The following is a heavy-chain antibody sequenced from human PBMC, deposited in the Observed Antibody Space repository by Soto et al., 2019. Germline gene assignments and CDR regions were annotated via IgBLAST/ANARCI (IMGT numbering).Heavy chain of an antibody. D-gene: IGHD3-22*01. V-gene: IGHV4-34*12. Sequence: SETLSLTCAVYGESFSGYYWSWIRQPPGKGLEWIGEIFHGGHTNYSPSLKTRVTISVDTSKNRFSLELTSVSAADTAVYYCARPHYDSNTFYSFFDYWDQGTLVTVSS. CDR1: GESFSGYY. CDR3: ARPHYDSNTFYSFFDY. CDR2: IFHGGHT. J-gene: IGHJ4*02.